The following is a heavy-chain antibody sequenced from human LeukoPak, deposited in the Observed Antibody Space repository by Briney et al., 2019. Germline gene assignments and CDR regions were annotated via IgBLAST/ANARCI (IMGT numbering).Heavy chain of an antibody. CDR2: IYYSGST. J-gene: IGHJ4*02. CDR1: GGSISSYY. V-gene: IGHV4-59*01. Sequence: SETLSLTCSVSGGSISSYYWSWIRQPPGKGLEWIGYIYYSGSTNYNPSLKSRVTIPVDTSKNQFSLKLSSVTAADTAVYYCARGGLLWFGELIDYWGQGTLVTVSS. CDR3: ARGGLLWFGELIDY. D-gene: IGHD3-10*01.